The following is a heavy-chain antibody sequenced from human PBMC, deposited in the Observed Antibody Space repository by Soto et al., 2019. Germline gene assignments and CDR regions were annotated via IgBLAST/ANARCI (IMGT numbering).Heavy chain of an antibody. V-gene: IGHV1-69*13. CDR2: IIPIFGTA. D-gene: IGHD2-15*01. J-gene: IGHJ6*02. CDR1: VGTFSSYA. Sequence: SVKFSCKAYVGTFSSYAISCVRQAPGQGLEWMGGIIPIFGTANYAQKFQGRVTITADESTSTSYMELSSLRSEDTAVYYCARGVGPLYYYYGMDVWGQGPTVTVSS. CDR3: ARGVGPLYYYYGMDV.